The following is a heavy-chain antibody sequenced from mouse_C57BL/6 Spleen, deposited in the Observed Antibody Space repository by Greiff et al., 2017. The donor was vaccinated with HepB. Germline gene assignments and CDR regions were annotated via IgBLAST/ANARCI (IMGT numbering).Heavy chain of an antibody. CDR2: ISYDGSN. CDR1: GYSITSGYY. V-gene: IGHV3-6*01. Sequence: VQLKESGPGLVKPSQSLSLTCSVTGYSITSGYYWNWIRQFPGNKLEWMGYISYDGSNNYNPSLKNRISITRDTSKNQFFLKLNSVTTEDTATYYWAREDYYGSSYNFDYWGQGTTLTVSS. D-gene: IGHD1-1*01. J-gene: IGHJ2*01. CDR3: AREDYYGSSYNFDY.